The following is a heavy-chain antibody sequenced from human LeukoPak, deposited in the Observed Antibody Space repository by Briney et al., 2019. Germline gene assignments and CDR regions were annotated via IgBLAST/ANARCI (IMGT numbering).Heavy chain of an antibody. CDR3: AKSEQIESDFDY. CDR1: GFTFSSYS. CDR2: ISSSSSYI. Sequence: GSLRLSCAASGFTFSSYSMNWVRQAPGKGLEWVSSISSSSSYIYYADSVKGRFTISRDNAKNSLYLQINSLRAEDTAVYYCAKSEQIESDFDYWGQGTLVTVSS. J-gene: IGHJ4*02. V-gene: IGHV3-21*01. D-gene: IGHD1-14*01.